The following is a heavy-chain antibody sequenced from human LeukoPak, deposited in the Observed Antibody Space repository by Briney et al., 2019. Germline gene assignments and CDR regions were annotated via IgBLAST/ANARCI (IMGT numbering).Heavy chain of an antibody. CDR2: IRSKANSYAT. J-gene: IGHJ4*02. V-gene: IGHV3-73*01. Sequence: GGSLKLSCAASGFTLSGSGVHWVRQASGKGLEWVGRIRSKANSYATAYAASVKGRFTISRDDSKNTAHLQMDSLKTEDTAVYYCAKAARVTYYYDSSGHEADYWGQGTLVTVSS. CDR3: AKAARVTYYYDSSGHEADY. CDR1: GFTLSGSG. D-gene: IGHD3-22*01.